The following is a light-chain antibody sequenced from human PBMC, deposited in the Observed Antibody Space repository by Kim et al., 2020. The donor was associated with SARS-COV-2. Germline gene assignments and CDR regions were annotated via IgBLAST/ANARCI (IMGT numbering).Light chain of an antibody. J-gene: IGLJ3*02. V-gene: IGLV2-14*03. CDR3: SSFTTRSTLV. CDR1: SSYIGSYNY. Sequence: GQSISISCTGTSSYIGSYNYVYWHQQHPGKATKLMIYDVNKRPSGISSRFSGYKSGSTASLTISGLQAEDEADYYCSSFTTRSTLVFGGGTQLTVL. CDR2: DVN.